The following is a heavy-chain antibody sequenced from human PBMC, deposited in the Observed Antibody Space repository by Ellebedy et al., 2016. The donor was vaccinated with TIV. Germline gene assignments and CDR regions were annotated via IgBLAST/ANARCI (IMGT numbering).Heavy chain of an antibody. J-gene: IGHJ4*02. Sequence: ASVKVSXXASGYSFTGYYANWVRQAPGQGLEWMGIINPSSGSTRYAQGTRYAQKFQGRVTMTRDTSTSTVYMQLSSLTSEDTAVYYCAREGVVTRDFDYWGQGTLVTVSS. CDR3: AREGVVTRDFDY. D-gene: IGHD4-23*01. CDR2: INPSSGST. CDR1: GYSFTGYY. V-gene: IGHV1-46*01.